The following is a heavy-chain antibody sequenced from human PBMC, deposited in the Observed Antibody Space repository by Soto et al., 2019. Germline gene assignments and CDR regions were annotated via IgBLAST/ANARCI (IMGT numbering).Heavy chain of an antibody. CDR3: AKIRLSGIFGVVADWFDP. CDR2: ISGSGGST. J-gene: IGHJ5*02. D-gene: IGHD3-3*01. CDR1: GFTFSSYA. Sequence: GGSLRLSCAASGFTFSSYAMSWVRQAPGKGLEWVSAISGSGGSTYYADSVKGRFTISRDNSKNTLYLQMNSLRAEDTAVYYCAKIRLSGIFGVVADWFDPWGQGTLVTVSS. V-gene: IGHV3-23*01.